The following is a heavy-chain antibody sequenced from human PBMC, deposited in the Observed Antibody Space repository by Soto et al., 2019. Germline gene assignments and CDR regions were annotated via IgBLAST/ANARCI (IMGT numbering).Heavy chain of an antibody. CDR1: GGSISSYY. CDR3: ARSPLVDYDSSGYYPQYFDY. V-gene: IGHV4-59*01. D-gene: IGHD3-22*01. CDR2: IYYSGST. J-gene: IGHJ4*02. Sequence: PSETLSLTCTVSGGSISSYYWSWIRQPPGKGLEWIGYIYYSGSTNYNPSLKSRVTISVDTSKNQLSLKLSSVTAADTAEYYCARSPLVDYDSSGYYPQYFDYWGQGTLVTVSS.